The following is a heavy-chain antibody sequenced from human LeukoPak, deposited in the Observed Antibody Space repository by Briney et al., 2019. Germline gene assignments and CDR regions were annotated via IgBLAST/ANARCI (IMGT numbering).Heavy chain of an antibody. J-gene: IGHJ6*02. V-gene: IGHV3-30*04. CDR1: GFIFSNYT. CDR2: TAYDGSNE. D-gene: IGHD4-17*01. Sequence: GGSLRLSCAVSGFIFSNYTMHWVRQAPGKGLEWVAVTAYDGSNEYYADSVKGRFTISRDNSKNTLNLQMNSLRAEDTAVYYCARDMRGDYGDYSSSDYYYGMDVWGQGTTVTVSS. CDR3: ARDMRGDYGDYSSSDYYYGMDV.